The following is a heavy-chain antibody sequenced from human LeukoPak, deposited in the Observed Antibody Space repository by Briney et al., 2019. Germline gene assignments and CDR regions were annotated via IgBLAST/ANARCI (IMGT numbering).Heavy chain of an antibody. Sequence: ASVKVSCKASGYTFTSYYMHWVRQAPGQGLEWMGIINPSGGSTSYAQKFQGRVTMTRDTSTSTVYMELSSLRSEDTAVYYCARMAAADYCSGGSCVFDYWGQGTLVTVSS. D-gene: IGHD2-15*01. V-gene: IGHV1-46*01. J-gene: IGHJ4*02. CDR3: ARMAAADYCSGGSCVFDY. CDR1: GYTFTSYY. CDR2: INPSGGST.